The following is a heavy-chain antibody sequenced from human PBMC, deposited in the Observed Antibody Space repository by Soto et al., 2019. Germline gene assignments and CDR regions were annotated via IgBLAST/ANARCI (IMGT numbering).Heavy chain of an antibody. CDR3: ARPSSGGRHDAFDI. J-gene: IGHJ3*02. CDR2: IHSSGST. CDR1: GGSISTNTYY. D-gene: IGHD6-19*01. V-gene: IGHV4-39*01. Sequence: QLQLQDSGPGLVKPSESLSLTCTVSGGSISTNTYYWGWIRQPPGKGLEWIGSIHSSGSTYYNPSLKSRVTISIDTSKNQFSLKLRCVTAADTAVYYCARPSSGGRHDAFDIRGQGTMVTVSS.